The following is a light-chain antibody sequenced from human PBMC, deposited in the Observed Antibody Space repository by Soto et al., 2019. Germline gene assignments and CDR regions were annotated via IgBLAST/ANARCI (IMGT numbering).Light chain of an antibody. CDR3: QPFHDLPIT. Sequence: DIKLTQSPSSLAASIGERGTITCQPTQDISIFLNWYQQKPGKAPELLIYDATILETGVPSRFSGSGSGTDFTFTIRGLQPEDLATYYCQPFHDLPITFGQGTRLEIK. V-gene: IGKV1-33*01. CDR2: DAT. CDR1: QDISIF. J-gene: IGKJ5*01.